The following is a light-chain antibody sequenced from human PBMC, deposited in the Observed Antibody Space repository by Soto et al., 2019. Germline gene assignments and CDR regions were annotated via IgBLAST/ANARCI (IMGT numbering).Light chain of an antibody. CDR3: SSYTSSNSVV. Sequence: QPSLTQPASVSGSPGQSITISCTGTSNDVGDYNYVSWYQLHPGKAPKLMIYDVSSRPSGVSDRFSGSKFGNTASLTVSGLQAEDEADYYCSSYTSSNSVVFGGGTKLTVL. CDR2: DVS. J-gene: IGLJ3*02. CDR1: SNDVGDYNY. V-gene: IGLV2-14*01.